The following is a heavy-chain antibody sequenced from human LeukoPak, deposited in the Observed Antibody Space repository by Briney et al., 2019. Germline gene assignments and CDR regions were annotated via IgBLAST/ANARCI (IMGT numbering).Heavy chain of an antibody. J-gene: IGHJ4*02. CDR2: ISGSDGST. CDR3: ARDRYFGSGSYGSDY. CDR1: GFPLTSYG. V-gene: IGHV3-23*01. D-gene: IGHD3-10*01. Sequence: GGSLGLSSAASGFPLTSYGMSWVRQAPGKGLEWVSAISGSDGSTYYTDSVKGRFTISRDNSKNTLYLQMNSLRAEDTAVYYCARDRYFGSGSYGSDYWGQGTLVTVSS.